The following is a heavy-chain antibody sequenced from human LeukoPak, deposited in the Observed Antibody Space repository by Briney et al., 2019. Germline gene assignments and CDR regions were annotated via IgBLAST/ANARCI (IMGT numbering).Heavy chain of an antibody. CDR2: IYSSGST. D-gene: IGHD3-3*01. V-gene: IGHV4-61*02. J-gene: IGHJ3*02. CDR3: ARDAGFWSGTYGGGLDI. CDR1: GGSISSGSYY. Sequence: SETLSLTCTVSGGSISSGSYYWSWIRQPAGKGLEWIGRIYSSGSTNYNPSLKSRVTMSVDTSKNQFSLKLRSVTATDTAVYYCARDAGFWSGTYGGGLDIWGQGTKVTVSS.